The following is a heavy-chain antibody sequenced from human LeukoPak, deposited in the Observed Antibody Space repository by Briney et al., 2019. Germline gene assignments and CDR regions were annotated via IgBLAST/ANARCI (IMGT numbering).Heavy chain of an antibody. CDR1: GYTFTDFY. D-gene: IGHD3-9*01. CDR3: ARELTRRAIFTDY. J-gene: IGHJ4*02. CDR2: INPKSGVT. V-gene: IGHV1-2*06. Sequence: WASVNVSCKASGYTFTDFYIHWVRQAPGQGVEWMGRINPKSGVTDYAQKFQGRAAMTTDTSINTAYMELSRLRSDDTAVYYCARELTRRAIFTDYWGQGTLVTVSS.